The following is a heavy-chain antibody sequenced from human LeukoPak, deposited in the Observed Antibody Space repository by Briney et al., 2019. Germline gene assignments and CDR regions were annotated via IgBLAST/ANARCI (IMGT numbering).Heavy chain of an antibody. CDR1: GFTVSSNY. D-gene: IGHD1-26*01. Sequence: GGSLRLSCAVSGFTVSSNYMSWVRQAPGKGLEWVSVIYSGGTTYYADSVKGRLTISRDNAKNTLCLQMNSLRAEDTGVYFCARDRGSGSYYDYWGQGTLVTVSS. CDR2: IYSGGTT. CDR3: ARDRGSGSYYDY. J-gene: IGHJ4*02. V-gene: IGHV3-66*01.